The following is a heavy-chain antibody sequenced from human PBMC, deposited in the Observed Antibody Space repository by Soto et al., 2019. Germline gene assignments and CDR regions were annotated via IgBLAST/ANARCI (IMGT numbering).Heavy chain of an antibody. J-gene: IGHJ4*02. D-gene: IGHD1-26*01. V-gene: IGHV1-18*01. CDR1: GYAFTSYG. Sequence: QVRLVPSGGEVKKPGASLMVSCRASGYAFTSYGITWVRQAPGQGLAWMGWVSTYHGNANYSQKFQGRVTMTTDTSTNIYYMEVSRRRNADTALYYCAGVVRVGWEPPHFDHWGQGSLVTVSS. CDR2: VSTYHGNA. CDR3: AGVVRVGWEPPHFDH.